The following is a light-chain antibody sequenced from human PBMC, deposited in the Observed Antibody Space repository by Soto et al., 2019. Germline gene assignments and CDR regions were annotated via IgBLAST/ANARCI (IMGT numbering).Light chain of an antibody. V-gene: IGKV3-15*01. CDR3: QQYNNWPRT. J-gene: IGKJ1*01. Sequence: EIVMTQSPATRSVSPGDSATLSCRASQSVTSNLAWYQHKPGQAPRLLIYSSSTRAAGIPARFGGSGSGTEFTFSISSLQSEDFAVYYCQQYNNWPRTFGQGTKVEIK. CDR2: SSS. CDR1: QSVTSN.